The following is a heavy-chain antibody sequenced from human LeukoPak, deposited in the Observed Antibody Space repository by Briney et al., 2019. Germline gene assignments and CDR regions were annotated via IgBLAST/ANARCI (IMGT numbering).Heavy chain of an antibody. CDR3: ASDTSGYYFPHAFNL. CDR1: GYRFNTYW. J-gene: IGHJ3*01. V-gene: IGHV5-51*01. CDR2: IYPGDSDI. Sequence: GESLKISCKGPGYRFNTYWIGWVRQMPGKGLEWMGIIYPGDSDIRYSPSFEGQVTISADKSITTAYLQWSSLKASDTAIYFCASDTSGYYFPHAFNLWGQGTMVTVSS. D-gene: IGHD3-22*01.